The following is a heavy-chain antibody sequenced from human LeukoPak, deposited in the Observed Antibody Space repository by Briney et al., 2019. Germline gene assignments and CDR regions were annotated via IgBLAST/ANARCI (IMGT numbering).Heavy chain of an antibody. V-gene: IGHV1-69*13. D-gene: IGHD2-15*01. CDR3: ARGSTDIVVVVAAHNWFDP. CDR2: VIPIFGTA. CDR1: GGTFSSYA. J-gene: IGHJ5*02. Sequence: SVKVSCKASGGTFSSYAISWVRQAPGQGLEWMGGVIPIFGTANYAQKFQGRVTITADESTSTAYMELSSLRSEDTAVYYCARGSTDIVVVVAAHNWFDPWGQGTLVTVSS.